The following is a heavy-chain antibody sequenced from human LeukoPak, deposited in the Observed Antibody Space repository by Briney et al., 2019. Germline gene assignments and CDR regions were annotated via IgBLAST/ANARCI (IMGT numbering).Heavy chain of an antibody. J-gene: IGHJ4*02. CDR2: ISGSGAST. V-gene: IGHV3-23*01. CDR3: ASRPADETYYAVFDY. CDR1: GLSFSNHA. Sequence: GGSLRLSCAASGLSFSNHAMTWVRQSPGRGLEWVSGISGSGASTYYAESVKGRFTISRDNTRNTLFLQMNSLRAEDAALYYCASRPADETYYAVFDYWGLGTLVTVSS. D-gene: IGHD1-26*01.